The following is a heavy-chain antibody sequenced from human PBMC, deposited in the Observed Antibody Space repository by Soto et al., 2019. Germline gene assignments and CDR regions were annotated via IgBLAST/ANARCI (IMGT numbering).Heavy chain of an antibody. CDR3: ARALSGSYSHFDH. CDR2: VNPNGGST. J-gene: IGHJ4*02. V-gene: IGHV1-46*01. Sequence: QVQLVQSGPEVKKPGASVKVSCKTSGYSFRTYYMHWVRQAPGQGLEWMGMVNPNGGSTIYEQKFQGRVSMTTDTSTSTVYMELTSLTSEDRAVYYCARALSGSYSHFDHWGQGTLVTVSS. CDR1: GYSFRTYY. D-gene: IGHD3-10*01.